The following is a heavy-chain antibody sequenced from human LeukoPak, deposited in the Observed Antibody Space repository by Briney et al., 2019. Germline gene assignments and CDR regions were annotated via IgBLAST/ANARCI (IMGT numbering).Heavy chain of an antibody. CDR1: GGSISSSNW. CDR2: IYHSGST. D-gene: IGHD3-16*02. V-gene: IGHV4-4*02. Sequence: SETLSLTCAVSGGSISSSNWWSWVRQPPGKGLEWIGEIYHSGSTDYNPSLKSRVTISVDKSKNQFSLKLSSVTAADTAVYYCGAAGGVIGQIDYWGQGTLVTVSS. CDR3: GAAGGVIGQIDY. J-gene: IGHJ4*02.